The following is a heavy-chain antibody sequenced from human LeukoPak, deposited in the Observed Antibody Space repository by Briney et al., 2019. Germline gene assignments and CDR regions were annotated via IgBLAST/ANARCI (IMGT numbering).Heavy chain of an antibody. CDR2: IYYSGST. J-gene: IGHJ4*02. CDR1: GGSLSNYY. V-gene: IGHV4-59*01. CDR3: ARMPDILTGLDS. D-gene: IGHD3-9*01. Sequence: KPSETLSLTRTVSGGSLSNYYWNWIRQPPGKGLEWIAYIYYSGSTNYNPSLKSRVTISLDTSKNQFSLKLSSVTTADTAVYYCARMPDILTGLDSWGQGTLVTVSS.